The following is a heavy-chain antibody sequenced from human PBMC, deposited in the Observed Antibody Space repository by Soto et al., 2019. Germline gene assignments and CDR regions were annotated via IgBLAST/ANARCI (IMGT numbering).Heavy chain of an antibody. D-gene: IGHD6-19*01. CDR2: IYYSGST. J-gene: IGHJ6*02. Sequence: SETLSLTCTVSGGSISSSSYYWGWIRQPPGKGLEWIGSIYYSGSTYYNPSPKSRVTISVDTSKNQFSLKLSSVTAADTAVYYCARDRVVKVLAVAGETYGMDVWGQGTTVTVSS. CDR1: GGSISSSSYY. CDR3: ARDRVVKVLAVAGETYGMDV. V-gene: IGHV4-39*02.